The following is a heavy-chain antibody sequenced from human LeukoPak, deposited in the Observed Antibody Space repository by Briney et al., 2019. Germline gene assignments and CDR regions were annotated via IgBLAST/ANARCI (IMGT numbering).Heavy chain of an antibody. CDR3: ARQTTVMSFDY. J-gene: IGHJ4*02. V-gene: IGHV4-30-4*01. CDR1: GGSISSGDYY. D-gene: IGHD4-17*01. CDR2: IFYSGSM. Sequence: SETLSLTCTVSGGSISSGDYYWTWIRQPPGKGLEWMGYIFYSGSMYYNPSLKSRLTISVDTSKKQFSLKLRSVTAADTAVYYCARQTTVMSFDYWGQGALVTVSS.